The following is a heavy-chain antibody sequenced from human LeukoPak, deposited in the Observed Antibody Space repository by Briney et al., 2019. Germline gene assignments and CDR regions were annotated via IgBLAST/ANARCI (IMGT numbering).Heavy chain of an antibody. Sequence: GGSLRLSCAASGFTFDDYAMHWVRQAPGKGLEWVSGISWNSGSIGYADSVKGRFTISRDNAKNSLYLQMNSLRAEDTAVYYCARRVVTSVYYYYYYYMDVWGKGTTVTVSS. V-gene: IGHV3-9*01. CDR2: ISWNSGSI. D-gene: IGHD4-11*01. CDR3: ARRVVTSVYYYYYYYMDV. CDR1: GFTFDDYA. J-gene: IGHJ6*03.